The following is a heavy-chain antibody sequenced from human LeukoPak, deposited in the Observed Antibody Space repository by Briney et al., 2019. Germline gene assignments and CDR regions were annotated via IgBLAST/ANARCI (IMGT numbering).Heavy chain of an antibody. D-gene: IGHD3-16*02. Sequence: VSVRVSCKASGYTFTSYGISWVRQAPGQGLEWMGWISAYNGNTNYAQKLQGRVTMTTDTSTSTAYMELRSLRSDDTAVYYCARVLTLRLGELSSYFDYWGQGTLVTVSS. V-gene: IGHV1-18*01. J-gene: IGHJ4*02. CDR2: ISAYNGNT. CDR3: ARVLTLRLGELSSYFDY. CDR1: GYTFTSYG.